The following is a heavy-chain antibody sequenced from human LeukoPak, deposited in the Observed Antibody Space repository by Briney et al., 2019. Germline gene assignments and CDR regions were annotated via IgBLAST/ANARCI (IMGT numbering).Heavy chain of an antibody. J-gene: IGHJ4*02. Sequence: GGSLRLSCAASGFTFSGSAMHWVRQASGKGLEWVGRIRSKANSYATAYAASVKGRLTISRDDSKNTAYLQMNSLKTEDTAVYYCTSPHGGGDYWGQGTLVTVSS. CDR2: IRSKANSYAT. V-gene: IGHV3-73*01. CDR3: TSPHGGGDY. D-gene: IGHD3-10*01. CDR1: GFTFSGSA.